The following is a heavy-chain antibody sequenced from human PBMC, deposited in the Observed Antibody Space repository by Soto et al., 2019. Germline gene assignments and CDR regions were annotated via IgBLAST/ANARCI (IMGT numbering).Heavy chain of an antibody. CDR1: GDSVSSDSIA. Sequence: PSQTLSLTCAISGDSVSSDSIAWNWIRQSPSRGLEWLGRTYYRSKWFNDYAPSVKSRITINPDTSKNQFSLQLNSVTPEDTAVYYCAQGTGWSLYYFHSWDQGILVSVPP. V-gene: IGHV6-1*01. D-gene: IGHD6-19*01. J-gene: IGHJ4*02. CDR2: TYYRSKWFN. CDR3: AQGTGWSLYYFHS.